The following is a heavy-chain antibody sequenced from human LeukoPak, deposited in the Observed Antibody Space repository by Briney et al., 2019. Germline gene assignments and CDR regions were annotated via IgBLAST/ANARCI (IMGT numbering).Heavy chain of an antibody. V-gene: IGHV4-39*01. CDR1: GGSISSNNYY. CDR2: ISYSGST. Sequence: PSETLSLTCTVSGGSISSNNYYWGWIRQPPGKGLEWIGSISYSGSTYYNPSLKSRVTISVDTSKNQFSLKLSSVTAADTAVYYCARQVGYSYGRFDYWGQGTLVTVSS. CDR3: ARQVGYSYGRFDY. D-gene: IGHD5-18*01. J-gene: IGHJ4*02.